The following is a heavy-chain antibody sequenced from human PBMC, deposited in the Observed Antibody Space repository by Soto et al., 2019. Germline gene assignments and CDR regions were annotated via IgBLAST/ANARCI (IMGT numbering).Heavy chain of an antibody. CDR2: IYPGDSDT. CDR3: ARPEVIVAAVNAFDN. V-gene: IGHV5-51*01. CDR1: GYSFTSYW. J-gene: IGHJ3*02. Sequence: PGESLKISCKGSGYSFTSYWIGWVRQMPGKGLEWMGIIYPGDSDTRYSPSFQGQFTISADTSISTAYPPGSSPQASDTAMYYCARPEVIVAAVNAFDNWGQGTMVT. D-gene: IGHD2-15*01.